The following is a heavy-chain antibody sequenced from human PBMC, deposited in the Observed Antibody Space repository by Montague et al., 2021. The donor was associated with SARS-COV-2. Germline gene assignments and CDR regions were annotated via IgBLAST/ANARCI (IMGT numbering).Heavy chain of an antibody. D-gene: IGHD3-10*01. CDR3: ARGMIRGVTTPFDY. Sequence: SETLSLTCSVSSGSIISSGYYWGWIRQPPGKELEWIGNLYYSATTYYNPSLQSRGTISVDTSKNHLSLRLSSVTDADTAVYFCARGMIRGVTTPFDYWGQGSQVTVSS. V-gene: IGHV4-39*02. CDR2: LYYSATT. CDR1: SGSIISSGYY. J-gene: IGHJ4*02.